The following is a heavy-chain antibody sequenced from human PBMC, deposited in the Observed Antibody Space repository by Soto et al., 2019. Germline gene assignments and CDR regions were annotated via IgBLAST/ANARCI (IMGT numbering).Heavy chain of an antibody. CDR1: GGSISSGGYY. V-gene: IGHV4-31*03. CDR3: ARRASTTGTTGHNWFDP. J-gene: IGHJ5*02. Sequence: QVQLQESGPGLVKPSQTLSLTCTVSGGSISSGGYYWSWIRQHPGKGLEWIGYIYYSGSTYYNPSLKSRVTISVDTSKNLFSLKLSSVTAADTAVYYCARRASTTGTTGHNWFDPWGQGTLVTVSS. D-gene: IGHD1-1*01. CDR2: IYYSGST.